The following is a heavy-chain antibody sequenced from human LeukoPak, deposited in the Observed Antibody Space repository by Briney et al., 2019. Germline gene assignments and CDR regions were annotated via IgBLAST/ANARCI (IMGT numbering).Heavy chain of an antibody. CDR2: IYYSGST. D-gene: IGHD4-23*01. Sequence: NPSETLSLTCTVSGGSISSYYWSWIRQPPGKGLEWIGYIYYSGSTNYNPSLKSRVTISVDTSKNQFSLKLSSVTAADTAVYYCARRLRTTVVTDYFDYWGQGTLVTVSS. V-gene: IGHV4-59*01. CDR1: GGSISSYY. J-gene: IGHJ4*02. CDR3: ARRLRTTVVTDYFDY.